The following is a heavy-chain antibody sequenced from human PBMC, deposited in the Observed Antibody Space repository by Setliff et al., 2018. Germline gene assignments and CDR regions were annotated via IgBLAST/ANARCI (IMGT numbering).Heavy chain of an antibody. CDR1: GFVFGTYG. J-gene: IGHJ1*01. CDR3: ARVDFTMIQGVIGH. D-gene: IGHD3-10*01. CDR2: LSDDGSNE. Sequence: GGSLRLSCAAFGFVFGTYGMHWVRQAPVEGLDWVATLSDDGSNEFYADSVKGRFTIFRDNSKNTLYLQMSSLRADDTAVYYCARVDFTMIQGVIGHWGQGTLVTVSS. V-gene: IGHV3-30*03.